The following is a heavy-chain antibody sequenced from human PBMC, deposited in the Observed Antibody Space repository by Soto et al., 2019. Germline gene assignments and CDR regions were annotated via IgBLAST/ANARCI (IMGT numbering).Heavy chain of an antibody. CDR3: ARGGGAYDV. CDR1: GYIVTSFG. V-gene: IGHV1-18*01. Sequence: QVQLVQSGAEVKKPGATVKVSCKASGYIVTSFGINWVRQAPGQGLEWMGCISEYGDSNYSEKLQDRGSLTTDTYTNTAYVELRSLGSDDTGVYYCARGGGAYDVWGQGTKITVSS. J-gene: IGHJ3*01. CDR2: ISEYGDS.